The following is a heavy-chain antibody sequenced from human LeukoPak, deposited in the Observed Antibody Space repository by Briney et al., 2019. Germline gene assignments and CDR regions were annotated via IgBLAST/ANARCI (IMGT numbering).Heavy chain of an antibody. J-gene: IGHJ3*02. D-gene: IGHD1-26*01. V-gene: IGHV5-51*01. CDR2: IYPGDSDT. CDR1: GYSFTSYW. CDR3: ARHEVGATTGNAFDI. Sequence: GESLQISCKGSGYSFTSYWIGWVRRMPGKGLEWMGIIYPGDSDTRYSPSFQGQVTISADKSISTAYLQWSSLKASDTAMYYCARHEVGATTGNAFDIWGQGTMVTVSS.